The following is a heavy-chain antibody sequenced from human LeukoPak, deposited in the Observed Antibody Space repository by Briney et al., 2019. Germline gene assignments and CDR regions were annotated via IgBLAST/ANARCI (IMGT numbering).Heavy chain of an antibody. CDR1: GFTFSSYA. CDR3: ALQSMGYFDY. V-gene: IGHV3-23*01. D-gene: IGHD2/OR15-2a*01. J-gene: IGHJ4*02. Sequence: GGSLRLSCAASGFTFSSYAMSWVRQAPGKGLEWVSAISGSGGSTYYADSVKGRFTISRDNSKNTPYLQMNSLRAEDTAVYYCALQSMGYFDYWGQGTLVTVSS. CDR2: ISGSGGST.